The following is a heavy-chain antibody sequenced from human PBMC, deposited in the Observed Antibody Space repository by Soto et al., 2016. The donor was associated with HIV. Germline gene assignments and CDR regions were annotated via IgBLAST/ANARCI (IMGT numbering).Heavy chain of an antibody. CDR2: INPNSGDT. D-gene: IGHD3-10*01. CDR1: GYTFTGFY. V-gene: IGHV1-2*07. Sequence: QVQLVQSGAEVKKPGASVKVSCKASGYTFTGFYLHWIRQAPGQGLEWVGWINPNSGDTNFAHKFQGRVTMTRDTSFSTAYMQVSRLRFDDTAVYYCARGGSWRYYYMDVWGRGTAVTVSS. CDR3: ARGGSWRYYYMDV. J-gene: IGHJ6*03.